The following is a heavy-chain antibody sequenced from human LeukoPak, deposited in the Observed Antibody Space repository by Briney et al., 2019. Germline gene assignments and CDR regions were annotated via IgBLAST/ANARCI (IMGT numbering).Heavy chain of an antibody. J-gene: IGHJ4*02. CDR3: ARDPTGDDYYFDY. Sequence: PGGSLRLSCAASGFTFSSYSMNWVRQVPGKGLEWVSYISSSSTIYYADSVKGRFTISRDNAKNSLYLQMNSLRDEDTAVYYCARDPTGDDYYFDYWGQGTLVTVSS. CDR2: ISSSSTI. CDR1: GFTFSSYS. V-gene: IGHV3-48*02. D-gene: IGHD7-27*01.